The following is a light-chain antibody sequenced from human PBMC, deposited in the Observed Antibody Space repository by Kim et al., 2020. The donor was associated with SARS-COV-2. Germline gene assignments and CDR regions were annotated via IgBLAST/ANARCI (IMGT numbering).Light chain of an antibody. Sequence: ASVGDTVTITCRASQSISAWLAWYQQKPGKVTKVLIYDASTLEAGVPSRFRGSGFGTEFTLPISSLQPDDFAPYYCQHYHNYQWTFGHGTKVDIK. J-gene: IGKJ1*01. V-gene: IGKV1-5*01. CDR2: DAS. CDR1: QSISAW. CDR3: QHYHNYQWT.